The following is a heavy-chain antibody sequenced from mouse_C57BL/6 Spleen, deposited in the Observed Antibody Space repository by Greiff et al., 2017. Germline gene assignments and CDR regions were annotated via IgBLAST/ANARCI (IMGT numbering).Heavy chain of an antibody. V-gene: IGHV1-58*01. Sequence: VQLKESGAELVRPGSSVKMSCKTSGYTFTSYGINWVKQRPGQGLEWIGYIYIGNGYTEYNEKFKGKATLTSDTSSSTAYMQLSSLTSEDSAIYFCARSENYYGSSYLYWYFDVWGTGTTVTVSS. CDR2: IYIGNGYT. J-gene: IGHJ1*03. CDR1: GYTFTSYG. D-gene: IGHD1-1*01. CDR3: ARSENYYGSSYLYWYFDV.